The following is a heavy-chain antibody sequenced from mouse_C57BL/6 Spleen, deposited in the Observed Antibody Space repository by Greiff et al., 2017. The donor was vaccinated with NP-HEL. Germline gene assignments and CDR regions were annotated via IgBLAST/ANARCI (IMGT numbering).Heavy chain of an antibody. J-gene: IGHJ2*01. CDR3: ARNYGSNYFDY. Sequence: QVQLKESGPGILQSSQTLSLSCSFSGFSLSTSGMGVSWLRQPSGKGLEWLAHIYWDDAKRYNPSLKSQLTLSNDTSTNKAYLQLTSVETADTATYYCARNYGSNYFDYWGQGTTLTVSS. D-gene: IGHD1-1*01. CDR2: IYWDDAK. CDR1: GFSLSTSGMG. V-gene: IGHV8-12*01.